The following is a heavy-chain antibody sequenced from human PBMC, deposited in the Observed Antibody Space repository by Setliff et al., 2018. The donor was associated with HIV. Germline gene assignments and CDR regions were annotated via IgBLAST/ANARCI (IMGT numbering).Heavy chain of an antibody. CDR1: GYIFTSYY. V-gene: IGHV1-46*01. CDR3: ARGTTESCDY. Sequence: GASVKVSCKASGYIFTSYYLHWVRQVPGQGLEWMGIINPGTGSTTYAQEFQGSVTMTWDMSTTTLSMELSSLTSEDTAVFYCARGTTESCDYWGQGTLVTVSS. CDR2: INPGTGST. J-gene: IGHJ4*02. D-gene: IGHD4-17*01.